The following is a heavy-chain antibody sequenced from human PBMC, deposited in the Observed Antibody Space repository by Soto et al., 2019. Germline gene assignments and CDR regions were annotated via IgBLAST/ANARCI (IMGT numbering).Heavy chain of an antibody. CDR2: ISSSGSTI. V-gene: IGHV3-48*03. D-gene: IGHD3-22*01. CDR3: ASTYYFDSRAYYNAFEY. Sequence: GVLRLSCAASGFTFSSYEMNWVRQAPGKGLEWVSYISSSGSTIYYADSVKGRFTISRDNAKNSLYLQMDSLRVEDTAVYYCASTYYFDSRAYYNAFEYWGQGTLVTVSS. CDR1: GFTFSSYE. J-gene: IGHJ4*02.